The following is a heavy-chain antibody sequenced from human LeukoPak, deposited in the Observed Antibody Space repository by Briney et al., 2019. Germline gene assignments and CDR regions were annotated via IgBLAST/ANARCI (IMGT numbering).Heavy chain of an antibody. D-gene: IGHD1-26*01. CDR2: INTNTGNP. J-gene: IGHJ1*01. Sequence: ASVKVSCKASGYIFSIYAMIWVRQAPGQGLELMGWINTNTGNPTYAHGFTGRFVFSLDTSVSTAYLQISSLKTEDTAVYYCARDYTLTVGTTTYFQHWGQGTLVTVSS. CDR3: ARDYTLTVGTTTYFQH. CDR1: GYIFSIYA. V-gene: IGHV7-4-1*02.